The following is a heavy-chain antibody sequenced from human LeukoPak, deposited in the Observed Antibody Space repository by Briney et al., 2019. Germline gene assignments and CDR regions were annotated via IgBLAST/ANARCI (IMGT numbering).Heavy chain of an antibody. CDR2: IYTGGTT. Sequence: GGSLRLSCAASGFSFGSNYMSWVRQAPGKGLEWVSVIYTGGTTHYSESVMGRFTISRDDSHNTVHLHMSGLRAEDTAVYYCAREGRFQSFDYWGQGTLVAVSS. V-gene: IGHV3-53*01. J-gene: IGHJ4*02. CDR1: GFSFGSNY. CDR3: AREGRFQSFDY.